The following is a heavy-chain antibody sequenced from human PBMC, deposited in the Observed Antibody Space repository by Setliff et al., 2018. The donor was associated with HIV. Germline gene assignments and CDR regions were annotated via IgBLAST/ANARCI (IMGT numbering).Heavy chain of an antibody. V-gene: IGHV4-4*07. Sequence: SETLSLTCTVSGGSISSYYWSWIRQPAGKGLEWIGRIFSSGSTSYNPSLKSRVTISVDTSKNQFSLKLSSVTAADTAVYYCARDADKRSTFDYWGQGTLVTVPS. J-gene: IGHJ4*02. CDR2: IFSSGST. CDR3: ARDADKRSTFDY. CDR1: GGSISSYY.